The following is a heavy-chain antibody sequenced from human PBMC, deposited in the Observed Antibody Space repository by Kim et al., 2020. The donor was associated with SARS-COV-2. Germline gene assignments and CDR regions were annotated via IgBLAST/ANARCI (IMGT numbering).Heavy chain of an antibody. CDR3: ARGGSSGWYDFDY. D-gene: IGHD6-19*01. V-gene: IGHV3-13*01. J-gene: IGHJ4*02. Sequence: YPGSVKGRFTISRENAKNSLYLQMNSLGAGDTAVYYCARGGSSGWYDFDYWGQGTLVTVSS.